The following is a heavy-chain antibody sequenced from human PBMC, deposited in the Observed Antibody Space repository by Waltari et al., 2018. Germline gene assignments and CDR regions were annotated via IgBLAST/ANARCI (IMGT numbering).Heavy chain of an antibody. Sequence: QVQLVVYGGGVVQPGGSLSLSCVASAFTFKNYVMYWVRQAPGGGLEWVAHIRHDEDTEYYTDSVRGRFTVSRDNAKNTLFLQMSYLRTEDTAVYYCARSVVVAGGFDFWGQGALVTVSS. CDR3: ARSVVVAGGFDF. CDR2: IRHDEDTE. D-gene: IGHD2-15*01. J-gene: IGHJ4*02. V-gene: IGHV3-30*02. CDR1: AFTFKNYV.